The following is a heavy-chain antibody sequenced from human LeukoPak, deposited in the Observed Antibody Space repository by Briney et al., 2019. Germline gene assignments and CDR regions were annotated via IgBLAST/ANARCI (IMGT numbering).Heavy chain of an antibody. J-gene: IGHJ3*02. D-gene: IGHD3-3*01. V-gene: IGHV3-23*01. CDR2: ISDSGAKT. CDR3: AKLPTIYGVADSFDM. Sequence: PGGSLRLSCEASGFXFRSYEMXXXXXXXGXXXXXXSIISDSGAKTDYADSVKGRFTISRXNXXXTLXLQLNRLRAEDTATYYCAKLPTIYGVADSFDMWGQGTAVIVSS. CDR1: GFXFRSYE.